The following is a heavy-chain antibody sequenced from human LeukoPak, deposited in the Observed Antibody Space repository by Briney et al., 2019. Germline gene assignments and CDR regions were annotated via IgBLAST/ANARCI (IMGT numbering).Heavy chain of an antibody. V-gene: IGHV3-21*01. J-gene: IGHJ3*02. CDR3: ARDIDYSSSWLIDDAFDI. CDR1: GFTFSSYS. CDR2: ISSSSSYI. Sequence: PGGSLRLSCAASGFTFSSYSMNWVRQAPGKGLEWVSSISSSSSYIYYADSVKGRFTISRDNAKNSLYLQMNSLRAEDTAVYYCARDIDYSSSWLIDDAFDIWGQGTMVTVSS. D-gene: IGHD6-13*01.